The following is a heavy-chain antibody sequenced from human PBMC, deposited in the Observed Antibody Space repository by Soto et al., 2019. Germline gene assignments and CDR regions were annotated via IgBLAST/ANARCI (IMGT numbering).Heavy chain of an antibody. V-gene: IGHV4-59*01. J-gene: IGHJ3*02. CDR2: IYYSGST. CDR3: ARETTYFWSGYYKNAFDI. D-gene: IGHD3-3*01. CDR1: GGSISSYY. Sequence: SETLSLTCTVSGGSISSYYWSWIRQPPGKGLEWIGYIYYSGSTNYNPSLKSRVTISVDTSKNQLSLKLSSVTAADTAVYYCARETTYFWSGYYKNAFDIWGQGTMVTVSS.